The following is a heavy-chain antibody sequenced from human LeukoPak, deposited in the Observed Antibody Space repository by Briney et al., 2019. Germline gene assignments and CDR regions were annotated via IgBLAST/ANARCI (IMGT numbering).Heavy chain of an antibody. J-gene: IGHJ6*02. V-gene: IGHV4-59*08. CDR2: IYYSGST. CDR3: ARHVDYSRNYYYYGMDV. D-gene: IGHD4-11*01. Sequence: SETLSLTCTVSGGSISGYYWSWIRQPPGKGLEWIGYIYYSGSTNYNPSLKSRVTISVDASKNQFSLKLSSVTAADTAVYYCARHVDYSRNYYYYGMDVWGQGTTVTVSS. CDR1: GGSISGYY.